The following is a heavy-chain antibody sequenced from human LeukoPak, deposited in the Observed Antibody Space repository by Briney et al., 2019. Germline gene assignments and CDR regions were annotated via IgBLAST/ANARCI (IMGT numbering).Heavy chain of an antibody. CDR3: ANGLAYCGGDCCRAGAFDI. D-gene: IGHD2-21*02. V-gene: IGHV3-23*01. J-gene: IGHJ3*02. CDR1: GVTFSSYA. CDR2: ISGSGGST. Sequence: GGSLRLSCSASGVTFSSYAMSWVRQAPGKGLEWVSAISGSGGSTYYADSVKGRFTISRDNSKNTLYLQMNSLRAEDTAVYYCANGLAYCGGDCCRAGAFDIWGQGTMVTVSS.